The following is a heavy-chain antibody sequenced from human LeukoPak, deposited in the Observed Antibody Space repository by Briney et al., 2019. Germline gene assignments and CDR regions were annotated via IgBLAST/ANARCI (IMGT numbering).Heavy chain of an antibody. CDR1: GFTFGDYA. V-gene: IGHV4-34*01. CDR2: INHSGST. Sequence: AGGSLRLSCTASGFTFGDYAMSWFRQAPGKGLEWIGEINHSGSTNYNPSLKSRVTISVDTSKNQFSLKLSSVTAADTAVYYCARSLYYYGSDSFDIWGQGTMVSVSS. CDR3: ARSLYYYGSDSFDI. J-gene: IGHJ3*02. D-gene: IGHD3-10*01.